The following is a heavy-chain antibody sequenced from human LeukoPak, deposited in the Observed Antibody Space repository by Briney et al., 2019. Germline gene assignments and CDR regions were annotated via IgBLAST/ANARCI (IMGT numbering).Heavy chain of an antibody. D-gene: IGHD4-11*01. Sequence: GGSLRLSCAASGFTFSDFGMHWARQAPGKGLEWVAAISYDGSHQFYGGSVKGRFTISRDNSKNTLNLQMSSLRAEDTAVYYCAKWAGDYPYSYMDVWGTGTTVTVSS. CDR2: ISYDGSHQ. J-gene: IGHJ6*04. V-gene: IGHV3-33*05. CDR3: AKWAGDYPYSYMDV. CDR1: GFTFSDFG.